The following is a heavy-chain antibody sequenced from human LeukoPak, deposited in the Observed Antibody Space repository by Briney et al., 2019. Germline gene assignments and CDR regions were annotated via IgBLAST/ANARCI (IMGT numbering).Heavy chain of an antibody. CDR2: ISGSGGST. D-gene: IGHD3-22*01. CDR3: AKRGVVIRVILVGFHKEAYYFDS. J-gene: IGHJ4*02. CDR1: GITLSNYG. Sequence: GGSLRLSCAVSGITLSNYGMSWVRQAPGKGLEWVAGISGSGGSTNYADSVKGRFTISRDNPKNTLYLQMNILRAEDTAVYFCAKRGVVIRVILVGFHKEAYYFDSWGQGALVAVSS. V-gene: IGHV3-23*01.